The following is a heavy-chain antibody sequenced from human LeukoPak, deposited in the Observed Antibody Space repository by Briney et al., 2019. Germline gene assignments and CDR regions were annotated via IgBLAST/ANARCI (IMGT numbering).Heavy chain of an antibody. CDR2: ISYDGSNK. CDR1: GFTFSSYG. V-gene: IGHV3-30*18. CDR3: AKTMIVVVITGAFDI. D-gene: IGHD3-22*01. J-gene: IGHJ3*02. Sequence: PGRSLRLSCAASGFTFSSYGMHWVRQAPGKGLEWVAVISYDGSNKYYADSVKGRFTISRDNSKNTLYLQMNSLRAEDTAVYYCAKTMIVVVITGAFDIWGQGTMVTVSS.